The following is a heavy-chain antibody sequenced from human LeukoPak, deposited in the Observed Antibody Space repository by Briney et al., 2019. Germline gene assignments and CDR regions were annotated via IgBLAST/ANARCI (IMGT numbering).Heavy chain of an antibody. CDR1: GFTFTKYW. Sequence: PGGSLRLSCAASGFTFTKYWTHWVRQGPWRGLVWVSRIHPDGSSATYADSVKGRFTISRDNAKNTLSLQMNSLRAEDTAVYYCARDYSFGDAYWYLDLWGRGTLVTVSS. CDR2: IHPDGSSA. V-gene: IGHV3-74*01. CDR3: ARDYSFGDAYWYLDL. J-gene: IGHJ2*01. D-gene: IGHD4-17*01.